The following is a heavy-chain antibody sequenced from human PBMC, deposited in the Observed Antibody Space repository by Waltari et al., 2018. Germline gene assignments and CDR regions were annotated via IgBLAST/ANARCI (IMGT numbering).Heavy chain of an antibody. J-gene: IGHJ3*02. CDR2: ISYDGSNK. V-gene: IGHV3-30*04. CDR3: ARVKSSGYYDAFDI. D-gene: IGHD3-22*01. CDR1: GFTFSSYA. Sequence: QVQLVESGGGVVQPGRSLRLSCAASGFTFSSYAMHWVRQAPGKGLEWVAVISYDGSNKYDADSVKGRFTISRDNSKNTLYLQMNSLRAEDTAVYYCARVKSSGYYDAFDIWGQGTMVTVSS.